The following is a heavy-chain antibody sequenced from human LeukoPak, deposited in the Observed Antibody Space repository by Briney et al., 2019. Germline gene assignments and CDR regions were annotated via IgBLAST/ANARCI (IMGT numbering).Heavy chain of an antibody. Sequence: PSETLSLTGAVAGGSISNFYWSWVRQPAGKGLEWVGYISYGGGTTYNASLKHRLSMSMDTSKNQLSLRLSSVTAADTALYYCARVGDTSGYFNYFDNWGQGTLVTVSS. CDR3: ARVGDTSGYFNYFDN. V-gene: IGHV4-59*08. CDR2: ISYGGGT. D-gene: IGHD3-22*01. J-gene: IGHJ4*02. CDR1: GGSISNFY.